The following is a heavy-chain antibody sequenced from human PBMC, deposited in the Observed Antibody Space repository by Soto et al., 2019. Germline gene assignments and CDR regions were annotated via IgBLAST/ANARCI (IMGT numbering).Heavy chain of an antibody. Sequence: GGSLRLSCAASGFTFSSYAMSWVRQAPGKGLEWVSAISGSGGSTYYADSVKGRFTISRDNSKNTLYLQMNSLRAEDTAVYYCAKEVPWLVSYYYYGMDVWGQGTTVTVSS. CDR3: AKEVPWLVSYYYYGMDV. CDR1: GFTFSSYA. J-gene: IGHJ6*02. V-gene: IGHV3-23*01. D-gene: IGHD6-19*01. CDR2: ISGSGGST.